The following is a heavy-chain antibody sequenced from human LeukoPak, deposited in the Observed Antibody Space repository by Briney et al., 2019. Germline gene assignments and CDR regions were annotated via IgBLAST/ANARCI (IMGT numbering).Heavy chain of an antibody. V-gene: IGHV3-21*01. J-gene: IGHJ6*03. Sequence: PGGSLRLSCAASGFTFSSYSMNWVRQAPGKGLEWVSSISSSSSYIYYADSVKGRFTISRDNAKNSLYLQMNSLRAEDTAVYYCARCITVPLSYYYMDVWGKGTTVTVSS. CDR3: ARCITVPLSYYYMDV. CDR1: GFTFSSYS. D-gene: IGHD2-2*01. CDR2: ISSSSSYI.